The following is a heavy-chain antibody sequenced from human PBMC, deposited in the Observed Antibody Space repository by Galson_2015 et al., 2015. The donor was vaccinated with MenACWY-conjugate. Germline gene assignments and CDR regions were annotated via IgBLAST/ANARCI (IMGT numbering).Heavy chain of an antibody. D-gene: IGHD1-26*01. CDR1: GFMFSSYA. J-gene: IGHJ4*02. CDR3: ATGGGNYFGPIGGLFDY. Sequence: SLRLSCAASGFMFSSYAMSWVRQAPGKGLEWVSTISGSGDSTYYADSVKGWSTISRDHSKNTLYLHMNSLRAEDTAVYYCATGGGNYFGPIGGLFDYWGQRTLVTVSS. CDR2: ISGSGDST. V-gene: IGHV3-23*01.